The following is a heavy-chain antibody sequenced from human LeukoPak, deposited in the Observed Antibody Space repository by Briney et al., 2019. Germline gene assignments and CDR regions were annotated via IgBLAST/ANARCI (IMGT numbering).Heavy chain of an antibody. D-gene: IGHD3-10*01. V-gene: IGHV3-23*01. CDR2: ISGSGGST. Sequence: GGSLRLSCAASGFTFSSYAMHWVRQAPGKGLEWVSAISGSGGSTYYADSVKGRFTISRDNSKNTLYLQMNSLRAEDTAVYYCAKCADNTYYYGSGSYFDYWGQGTLVTVSS. J-gene: IGHJ4*02. CDR3: AKCADNTYYYGSGSYFDY. CDR1: GFTFSSYA.